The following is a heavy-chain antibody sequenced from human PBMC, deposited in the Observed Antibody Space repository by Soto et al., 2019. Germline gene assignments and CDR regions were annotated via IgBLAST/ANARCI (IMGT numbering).Heavy chain of an antibody. CDR3: ARQVPAAISLGWFDP. J-gene: IGHJ5*02. V-gene: IGHV4-39*01. Sequence: ETLSPTCAVSGGSISRSTYYWGWIRQPPGKGLEWIGSIYYSGSTYYRPSLKSRVTISVDTSKNQFSLKLSSVTAADTAVYYCARQVPAAISLGWFDPWGQGTLVTVYS. D-gene: IGHD2-2*02. CDR1: GGSISRSTYY. CDR2: IYYSGST.